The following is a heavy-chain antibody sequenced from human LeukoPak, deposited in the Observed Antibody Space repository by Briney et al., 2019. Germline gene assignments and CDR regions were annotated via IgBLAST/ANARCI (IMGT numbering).Heavy chain of an antibody. Sequence: ASVKVSCKASGYTFTGYYMHWVRQAPGQGLEWMGWINPNSGGTNYAQKFQGRVTMTRDTSISTAYMELSRLRSDDTAVYYCARDSVEINCSSTSCYSVWGQGTLVTVSS. J-gene: IGHJ4*02. D-gene: IGHD2-2*01. CDR2: INPNSGGT. CDR3: ARDSVEINCSSTSCYSV. CDR1: GYTFTGYY. V-gene: IGHV1-2*02.